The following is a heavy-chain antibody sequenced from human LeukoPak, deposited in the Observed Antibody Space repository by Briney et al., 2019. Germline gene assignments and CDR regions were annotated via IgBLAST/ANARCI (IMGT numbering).Heavy chain of an antibody. CDR2: IWYDGSNK. D-gene: IGHD5-18*01. V-gene: IGHV3-33*06. Sequence: GGSLRLSCAASGFTFSSYGMHWVRQAPGKGLEWVAVIWYDGSNKYYADSVKGRFTISRDNSKNTLYLQMNSLRAEDTAVYYCAKVDVSDTAHLWGQGTMVTVSS. CDR1: GFTFSSYG. CDR3: AKVDVSDTAHL. J-gene: IGHJ3*01.